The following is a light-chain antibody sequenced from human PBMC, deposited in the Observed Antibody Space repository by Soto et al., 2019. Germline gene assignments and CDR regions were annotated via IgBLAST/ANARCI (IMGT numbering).Light chain of an antibody. V-gene: IGKV3-11*01. J-gene: IGKJ5*01. CDR3: QQRSNWPPDT. CDR1: QSVSSY. CDR2: DAS. Sequence: EIVLTQSPATLSLSPGERATLTCRASQSVSSYLAWYQQKPGQAPRLLIYDASNRATGIPARFSGSGSGTDFTLTISSLEPEDFAVYYCQQRSNWPPDTFGQGTRLE.